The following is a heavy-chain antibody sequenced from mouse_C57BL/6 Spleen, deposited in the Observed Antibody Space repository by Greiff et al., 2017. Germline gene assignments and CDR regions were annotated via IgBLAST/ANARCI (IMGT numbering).Heavy chain of an antibody. CDR1: GYTFTDYN. J-gene: IGHJ3*01. CDR3: ARGDHDWFAY. V-gene: IGHV1-18*01. Sequence: EVQLQQSGPELVKPGASVKIPCKASGYTFTDYNMDWVKQSHGKSLEWIGDINPNNGGTIYNQKFKGKATVTVDKSSSTAYMELRSLTSEDTAVYYGARGDHDWFAYWGQGTLVTVSA. CDR2: INPNNGGT.